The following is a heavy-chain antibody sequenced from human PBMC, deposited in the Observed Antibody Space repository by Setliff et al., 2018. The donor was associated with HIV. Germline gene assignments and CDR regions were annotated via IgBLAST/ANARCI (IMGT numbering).Heavy chain of an antibody. J-gene: IGHJ4*02. CDR3: ASARIPTGGVSTSLDF. CDR1: EFTFSDSW. V-gene: IGHV3-9*01. Sequence: GGSLRLSCEASEFTFSDSWMHWVRQVPGQGLVWVSGISWNSGSIGYADSVKGRFTISRDNSKSTLYLQLSSLRPEDTAVYYCASARIPTGGVSTSLDFWGLGTLVTVSS. D-gene: IGHD2-15*01. CDR2: ISWNSGSI.